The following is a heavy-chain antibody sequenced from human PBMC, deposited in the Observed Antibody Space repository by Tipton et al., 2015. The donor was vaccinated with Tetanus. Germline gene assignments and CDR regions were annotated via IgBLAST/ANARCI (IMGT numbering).Heavy chain of an antibody. CDR1: GTSVRSFY. CDR3: ARDRGLTTGGGIGMDV. V-gene: IGHV4-59*02. CDR2: SYYVGSP. D-gene: IGHD4-17*01. J-gene: IGHJ6*02. Sequence: TLSLTCSVSGTSVRSFYWSWIRQSPGKAPEWIGYSYYVGSPNHNPSLKSRVTISVDTSKNQFSLKLSSVTAADTAVYYCARDRGLTTGGGIGMDVWGQGTTVTVSS.